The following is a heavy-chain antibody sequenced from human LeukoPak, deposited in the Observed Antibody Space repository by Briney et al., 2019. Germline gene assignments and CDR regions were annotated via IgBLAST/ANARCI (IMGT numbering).Heavy chain of an antibody. Sequence: SETLSLTCGVYGGPLSGYYLLWMRQPARKELEWIGEIKHSRSTNYNPSLKSRVTISVDTSKNQFSLKLSSVTAADTAVYYCARDTLLLYSSSRFDYWGQGTLVTVSS. D-gene: IGHD6-6*01. CDR2: IKHSRST. V-gene: IGHV4-34*01. CDR1: GGPLSGYY. J-gene: IGHJ4*02. CDR3: ARDTLLLYSSSRFDY.